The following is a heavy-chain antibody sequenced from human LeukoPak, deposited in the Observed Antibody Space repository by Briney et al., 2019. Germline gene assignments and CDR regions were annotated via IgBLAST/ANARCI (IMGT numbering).Heavy chain of an antibody. CDR3: ARDPREVYYGMDV. CDR1: GYTFTGYY. J-gene: IGHJ6*02. CDR2: INPNSGGT. V-gene: IGHV1-2*02. Sequence: ASVKVSCKASGYTFTGYYMHWVRQAPGQGLEWMGWINPNSGGTNYAQKFQGRVTKTRDTSISTAYMELSRLRSDDTAVYYCARDPREVYYGMDVWGQGTTVTVSS.